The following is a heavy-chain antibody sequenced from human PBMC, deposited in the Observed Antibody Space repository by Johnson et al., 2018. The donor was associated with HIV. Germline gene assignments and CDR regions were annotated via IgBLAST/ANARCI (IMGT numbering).Heavy chain of an antibody. D-gene: IGHD5-24*01. J-gene: IGHJ3*02. V-gene: IGHV3-73*01. CDR1: GFTFSGSA. Sequence: VQLVESGGGLIQPGGSLKVSCEASGFTFSGSAMHWVHQASGKGLEWVGLIRSRANNYATAYGASVKGRFTISRDNSKNTLYPQRNSLRAEDTAVYYCAREGGDGYSPSAFDIWGQGTMVTVSS. CDR2: IRSRANNYAT. CDR3: AREGGDGYSPSAFDI.